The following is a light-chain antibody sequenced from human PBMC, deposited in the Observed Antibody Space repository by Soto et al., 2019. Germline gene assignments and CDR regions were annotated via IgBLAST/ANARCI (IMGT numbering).Light chain of an antibody. CDR1: ESVYSSY. Sequence: EIVLSQSPATLSLSPGEGATLSCGASESVYSSYVAWYQQKPGLAPGLLIYDASNRATGIPDRFSASGSGTYYILTINRLEPEEFEDYYCHQYGSAPITFGQGIRLELK. J-gene: IGKJ5*01. CDR3: HQYGSAPIT. V-gene: IGKV3D-20*01. CDR2: DAS.